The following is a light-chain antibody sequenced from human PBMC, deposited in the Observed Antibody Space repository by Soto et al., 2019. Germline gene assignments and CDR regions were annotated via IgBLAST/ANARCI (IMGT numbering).Light chain of an antibody. V-gene: IGKV3-20*01. CDR1: QSVSSSY. Sequence: EIVLTQSPGTLSLSPGERATLSCRASQSVSSSYLAWYQQKPGQAPRLLIYGASSRATGIPDRFSGSGSGMDFTLTISSLEPEDFAVYYCQQSGDSQWTFGQGTKVDI. CDR3: QQSGDSQWT. CDR2: GAS. J-gene: IGKJ1*01.